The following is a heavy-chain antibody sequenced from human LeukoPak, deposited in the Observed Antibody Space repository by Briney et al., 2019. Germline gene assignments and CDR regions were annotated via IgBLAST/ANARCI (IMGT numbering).Heavy chain of an antibody. J-gene: IGHJ4*02. CDR2: ISTGSSYI. CDR1: GFTFSTYT. D-gene: IGHD2-8*02. Sequence: GGSLRLSCAASGFTFSTYTMNWVRQAPGKGLEWVSSISTGSSYIYYADSVRGRFTISRDNAKNSLYLQMNNLRAADTAVYYCARDSPYGTAGYWGQGTLVTVSS. CDR3: ARDSPYGTAGY. V-gene: IGHV3-21*01.